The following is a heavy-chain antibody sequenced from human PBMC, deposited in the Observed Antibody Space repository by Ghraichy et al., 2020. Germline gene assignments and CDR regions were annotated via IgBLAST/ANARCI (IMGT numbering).Heavy chain of an antibody. D-gene: IGHD3-10*01. J-gene: IGHJ3*02. CDR3: ARTGSGTYYSPRMDAFDI. V-gene: IGHV3-7*01. Sequence: GGSLRLSCAVSGFTLSIHLMIWVRQAPGKWLEWVANIKEGGSQTYYVDSVRGRFTMSRDYAKNSVYPQMDSLRAEDTAVYYCARTGSGTYYSPRMDAFDIWGHGTKGTVSS. CDR1: GFTLSIHL. CDR2: IKEGGSQT.